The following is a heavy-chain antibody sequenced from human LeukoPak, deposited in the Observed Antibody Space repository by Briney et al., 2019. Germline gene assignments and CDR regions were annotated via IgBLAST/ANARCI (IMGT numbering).Heavy chain of an antibody. V-gene: IGHV3-11*01. Sequence: PGGSLRLSYAASGFTFSDYFMSWIRQAPGKALEWISYISNSGSTRYYADSVKGRFTISRDNAKNSLYLQMNSLRAEDTAVYYCARDTYSGSHRLDYWGQGTLVTVSS. D-gene: IGHD1-26*01. CDR1: GFTFSDYF. CDR3: ARDTYSGSHRLDY. CDR2: ISNSGSTR. J-gene: IGHJ4*02.